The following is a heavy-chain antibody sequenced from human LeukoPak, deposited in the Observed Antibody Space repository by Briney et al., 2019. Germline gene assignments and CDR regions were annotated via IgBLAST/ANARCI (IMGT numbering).Heavy chain of an antibody. CDR2: IYYSGST. CDR1: GGSISSSSYY. CDR3: ARDWRGYRSSSLSRDAFDI. D-gene: IGHD6-13*01. V-gene: IGHV4-39*07. Sequence: SETLSLTCTVSGGSISSSSYYWGWIRQPPGKGLEWIGSIYYSGSTYYNPSLKSRVTISVDTSKNQFSLKLISVTAADTAVYYCARDWRGYRSSSLSRDAFDIWGQGTMVTVSS. J-gene: IGHJ3*02.